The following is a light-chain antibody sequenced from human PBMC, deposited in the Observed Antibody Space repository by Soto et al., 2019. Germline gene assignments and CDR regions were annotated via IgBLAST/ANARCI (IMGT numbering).Light chain of an antibody. CDR1: ETVNSNY. J-gene: IGKJ1*01. Sequence: DIVLAQPPGTLCLSPGERATLSCSASETVNSNYLAWYQQKPGQAPRLLIHGATTRATGIPARFSGSGSGTEFTLTISSLQSEDFAVYYCQQYNNWPRTFGQGTKVDIK. CDR3: QQYNNWPRT. V-gene: IGKV3-15*01. CDR2: GAT.